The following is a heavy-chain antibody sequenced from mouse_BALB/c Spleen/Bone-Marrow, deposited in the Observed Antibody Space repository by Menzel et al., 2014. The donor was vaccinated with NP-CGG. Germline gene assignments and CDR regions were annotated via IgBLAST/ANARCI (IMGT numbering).Heavy chain of an antibody. CDR2: VFPGRGSI. D-gene: IGHD2-3*01. V-gene: IGHV1-71*02. CDR1: GYTLTVYI. Sequence: LKGAGAGRGKPRGSVRLSCKASGYTLTVYIIHWGKQRAGKGVEWVGGVFPGRGSIKENEKFKGKATLNAEKSFSTVYMELSRLTSEDSAVYFCARHEGGEMGFDYWGQGTPLTVSS. J-gene: IGHJ2*01. CDR3: ARHEGGEMGFDY.